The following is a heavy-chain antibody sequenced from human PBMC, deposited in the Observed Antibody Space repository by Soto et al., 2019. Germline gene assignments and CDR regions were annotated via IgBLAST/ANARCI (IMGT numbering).Heavy chain of an antibody. V-gene: IGHV4-31*03. D-gene: IGHD1-26*01. J-gene: IGHJ5*01. CDR3: ARGELRFWFDS. Sequence: QVQLQESGPGLVKPSQTLSLTCTVAGGSISSGGYYWSWIRQHPGKGLEWIGYIYYSGSTYYNPSLKSRVTISVATSKNEFSLKLSSVTAADTAVYYCARGELRFWFDSWGQGTLVTVSS. CDR2: IYYSGST. CDR1: GGSISSGGYY.